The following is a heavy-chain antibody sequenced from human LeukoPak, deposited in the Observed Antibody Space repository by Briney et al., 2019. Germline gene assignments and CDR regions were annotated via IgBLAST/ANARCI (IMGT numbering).Heavy chain of an antibody. D-gene: IGHD1-7*01. Sequence: GGSLRLSCVASGFAVGSNYMSWVRQAPGKGLEWVSGISGSGGSTYYADSVKGRFTISRDNSKNTLYLQMNSLRTEDTAVYYCAKDLRGNYFYQYGMDVWGQGTTVTVSS. CDR2: ISGSGGST. V-gene: IGHV3-23*01. CDR1: GFAVGSNY. CDR3: AKDLRGNYFYQYGMDV. J-gene: IGHJ6*02.